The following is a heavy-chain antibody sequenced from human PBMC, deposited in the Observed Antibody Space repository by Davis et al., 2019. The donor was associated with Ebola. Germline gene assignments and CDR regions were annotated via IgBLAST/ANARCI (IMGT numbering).Heavy chain of an antibody. Sequence: PGGSLRLSCAASGFTVSSNYMSWVRQAPGKGLAWVSAISGRGGNTYYADSVKGRFTISRDNSKKTMYLQMNSLRGEDTAVYYCARSGLSFGVVKYHYGMDAWGKGTTVTVSS. CDR2: ISGRGGNT. CDR1: GFTVSSNY. J-gene: IGHJ6*04. V-gene: IGHV3-23*01. D-gene: IGHD3-3*01. CDR3: ARSGLSFGVVKYHYGMDA.